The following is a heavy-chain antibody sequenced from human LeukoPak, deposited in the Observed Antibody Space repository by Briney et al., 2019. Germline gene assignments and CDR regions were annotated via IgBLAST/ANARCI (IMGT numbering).Heavy chain of an antibody. CDR3: ARVYYDSSGYWTNRPNYYYYYMDV. V-gene: IGHV4-39*07. CDR1: GGSISSSSYY. Sequence: PSETLSLTCTVSGGSISSSSYYWGWIRQPPGKGLEWIGSIYYSGSTYYNPSLKSRVTISVDTSKNQFSLKLSSVTAADTAVYYCARVYYDSSGYWTNRPNYYYYYMDVWGKGTTVTISS. J-gene: IGHJ6*03. CDR2: IYYSGST. D-gene: IGHD3-22*01.